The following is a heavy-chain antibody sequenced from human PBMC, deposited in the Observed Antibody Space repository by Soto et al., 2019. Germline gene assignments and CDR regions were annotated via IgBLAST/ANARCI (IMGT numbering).Heavy chain of an antibody. V-gene: IGHV1-18*01. J-gene: IGHJ4*02. Sequence: HVQLVQSGAEVKKPGASVKVSCTASGYTFTSYAISWVRQAPGQGLEWMAWISAYDGNTNYAQQVQGRVTMTTDTSTNTAYMELRSLKSDDTAVYYCARDSIDFAGDYWGQGTLVTVSS. CDR2: ISAYDGNT. CDR3: ARDSIDFAGDY. CDR1: GYTFTSYA.